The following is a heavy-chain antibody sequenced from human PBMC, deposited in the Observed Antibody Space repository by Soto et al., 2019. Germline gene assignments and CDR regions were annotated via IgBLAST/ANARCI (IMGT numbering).Heavy chain of an antibody. CDR2: IIPIFGTA. D-gene: IGHD4-4*01. V-gene: IGHV1-69*01. CDR3: ARRDYRNYREYYYGTDV. Sequence: GXSVKVTCTAAGGSFSSYAISWVRQAPGQGLEWMGGIIPIFGTANYAQKFQGRVTITADESTSTAYMELSSLRSEDTAVYYCARRDYRNYREYYYGTDVWGQGTTVTVSS. J-gene: IGHJ6*02. CDR1: GGSFSSYA.